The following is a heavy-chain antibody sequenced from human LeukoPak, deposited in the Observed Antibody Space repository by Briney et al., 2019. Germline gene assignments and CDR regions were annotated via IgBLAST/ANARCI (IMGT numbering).Heavy chain of an antibody. CDR2: IYYSGST. V-gene: IGHV4-59*01. D-gene: IGHD3-16*01. J-gene: IGHJ3*02. CDR1: GGSISSYY. CDR3: ARAHGAPRAFDI. Sequence: SETLSLTCTVSGGSISSYYWSWIRQPPGKGLEWIGYIYYSGSTNYNPSLKSRVTISVDTSKNQFSLKLSSVTAADTAVYYCARAHGAPRAFDIWGQGIMVTVSS.